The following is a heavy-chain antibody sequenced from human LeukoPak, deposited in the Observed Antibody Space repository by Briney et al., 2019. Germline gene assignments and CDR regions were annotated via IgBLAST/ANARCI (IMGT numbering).Heavy chain of an antibody. J-gene: IGHJ6*03. V-gene: IGHV3-23*01. D-gene: IGHD3-3*01. CDR1: AFTFSSYA. CDR2: ISGSGGNT. CDR3: AKAIWSGTTYYYYYMDV. Sequence: GGSLRLSCAASAFTFSSYAMSWVHQAPGKGLEWVSAISGSGGNTYYADSVKGRFTISRDNSKNTLYLQMNSLRVEDTAVYYCAKAIWSGTTYYYYYMDVWGKGTTVTVSS.